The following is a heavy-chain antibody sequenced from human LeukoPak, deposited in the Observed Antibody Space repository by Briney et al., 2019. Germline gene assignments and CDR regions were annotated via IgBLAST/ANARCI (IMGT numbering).Heavy chain of an antibody. V-gene: IGHV3-7*01. CDR3: ARDLMGATHYFQH. Sequence: GGSLRLSCAASGFTFSSYWMSWVRQAPGKGLERVANIKQDGSEKNYVDSVKGRFTVSRDNAKNSLYQQMNSLRAEDTAVYYCARDLMGATHYFQHWGQGTLVTVSS. CDR1: GFTFSSYW. J-gene: IGHJ1*01. D-gene: IGHD1-26*01. CDR2: IKQDGSEK.